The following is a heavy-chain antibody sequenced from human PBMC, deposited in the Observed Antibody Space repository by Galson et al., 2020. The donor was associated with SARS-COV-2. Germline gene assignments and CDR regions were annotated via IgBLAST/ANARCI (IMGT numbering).Heavy chain of an antibody. CDR2: ISYDGSNK. J-gene: IGHJ6*02. D-gene: IGHD6-13*01. CDR1: GFTFSSYG. V-gene: IGHV3-30*18. Sequence: GGSLRLSCAASGFTFSSYGMHWVRQAPGKGLEWVAVISYDGSNKYYADSVKGRFTISRDNSKNTLYLQMNSLRAEDTAVYYCAKDRLAAACGPSYYDDYAMDVWGQGTSVTVSS. CDR3: AKDRLAAACGPSYYDDYAMDV.